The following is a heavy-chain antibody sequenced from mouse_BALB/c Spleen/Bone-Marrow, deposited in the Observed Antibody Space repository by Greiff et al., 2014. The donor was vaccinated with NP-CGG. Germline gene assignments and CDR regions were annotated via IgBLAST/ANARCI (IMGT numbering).Heavy chain of an antibody. D-gene: IGHD2-10*02. CDR1: GFTFSDYY. Sequence: EVQGVESGGGLVKPGGSLKLSCAASGFTFSDYYMYWVRQTPEKRLEWVATISDGGTYTFYPDSMKGRFTISRDNAKNNLHLQMSSLQSEDTAMYYCTRSGKRYGAMDYWGQGTSVTVSS. J-gene: IGHJ4*01. CDR3: TRSGKRYGAMDY. V-gene: IGHV5-4*02. CDR2: ISDGGTYT.